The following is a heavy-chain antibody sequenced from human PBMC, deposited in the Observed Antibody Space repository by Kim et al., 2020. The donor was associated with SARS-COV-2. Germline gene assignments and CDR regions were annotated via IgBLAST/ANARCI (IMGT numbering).Heavy chain of an antibody. Sequence: GGSLRLSCAASGFTFDDYAMHWVRQAPGKGLEWVSGISWNSGSIGYADSVKGRFTISRDNAKNSLYLQMNSLRAEDTALYYCAKANSMVRGEVGWYFDLWGRGTLVTVSS. CDR1: GFTFDDYA. CDR2: ISWNSGSI. V-gene: IGHV3-9*01. CDR3: AKANSMVRGEVGWYFDL. D-gene: IGHD3-10*01. J-gene: IGHJ2*01.